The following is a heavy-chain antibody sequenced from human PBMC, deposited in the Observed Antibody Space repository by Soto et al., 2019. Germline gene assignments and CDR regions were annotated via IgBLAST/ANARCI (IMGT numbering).Heavy chain of an antibody. D-gene: IGHD5-12*01. CDR2: ITGNGGDT. V-gene: IGHV3-23*01. CDR1: GFTFNVYA. J-gene: IGHJ4*02. Sequence: GGSLRLSCAASGFTFNVYAMNWVRQAPGKGLEWVSGITGNGGDTYYADSVKGRFTISRDNSKNTLYLQMNSLRAEDTAVYYSAKDPGYSAPHGFDYGSQGPLVPVSP. CDR3: AKDPGYSAPHGFDY.